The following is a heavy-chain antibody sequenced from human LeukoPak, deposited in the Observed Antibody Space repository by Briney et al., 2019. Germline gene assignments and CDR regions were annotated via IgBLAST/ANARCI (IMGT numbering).Heavy chain of an antibody. V-gene: IGHV1-8*01. J-gene: IGHJ4*02. CDR3: ARAGYSYGYYLIDY. CDR1: GYTFTSYD. D-gene: IGHD5-18*01. Sequence: GASVKVSCKASGYTFTSYDINWVRQATGQGLEWMGWMNPNSGNTGYAQKFQGRVTMTRNTSISTAYMELSSLRTEDTAVYYCARAGYSYGYYLIDYWGQGTLVTVSS. CDR2: MNPNSGNT.